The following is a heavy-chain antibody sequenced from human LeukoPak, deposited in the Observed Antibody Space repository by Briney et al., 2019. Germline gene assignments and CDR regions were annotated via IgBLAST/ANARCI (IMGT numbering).Heavy chain of an antibody. CDR3: AKEQDIVVVTAIRGGFDY. CDR2: ISTSGTTI. J-gene: IGHJ4*02. Sequence: GGSLRLSCAASGFTFSDYYMSWIRQAPGEGLEWISYISTSGTTIYYADSVKGRFTISRDNSKNALYLQMNSLRAEDTAVYYCAKEQDIVVVTAIRGGFDYWGQGTLVTVSS. D-gene: IGHD2-21*02. V-gene: IGHV3-11*01. CDR1: GFTFSDYY.